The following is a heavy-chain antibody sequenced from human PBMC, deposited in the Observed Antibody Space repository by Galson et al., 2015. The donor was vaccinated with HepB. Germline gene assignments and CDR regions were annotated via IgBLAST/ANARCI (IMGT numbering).Heavy chain of an antibody. D-gene: IGHD2-21*01. CDR2: ISGSGGNT. Sequence: SLRLSCAASGFNFSNYAMSWVRQAPGKGLEWGSAISGSGGNTYYADSVKGRFTISRDNSKNTLYLQMNSLRAEDTAVYYCAKAQLPVDYFGQGTLVTVSS. V-gene: IGHV3-23*01. J-gene: IGHJ4*02. CDR1: GFNFSNYA. CDR3: AKAQLPVDY.